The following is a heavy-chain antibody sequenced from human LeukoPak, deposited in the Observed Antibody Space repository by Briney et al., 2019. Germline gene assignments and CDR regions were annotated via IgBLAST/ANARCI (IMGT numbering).Heavy chain of an antibody. Sequence: PGGSLRLSCTASGFTFGDYAMSWFRQAPGKGLEWVGFIRSKAYGGTTEYAASVKGRFTISRDDSKSIAYLQMNSLKTEDTAVYYCTRDQVAAAGIVYYYYMDVWGKGTTVTVSS. CDR3: TRDQVAAAGIVYYYYMDV. V-gene: IGHV3-49*03. D-gene: IGHD6-13*01. CDR2: IRSKAYGGTT. J-gene: IGHJ6*03. CDR1: GFTFGDYA.